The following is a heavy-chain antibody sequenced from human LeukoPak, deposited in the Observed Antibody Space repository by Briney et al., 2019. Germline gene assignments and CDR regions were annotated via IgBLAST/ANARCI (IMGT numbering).Heavy chain of an antibody. CDR3: ARLRGRTGTTDWFDP. CDR1: GGSVSSYY. CDR2: IYSSGNT. Sequence: SETLSLTCTVSGGSVSSYYWSWIRQPPGKGLEWVAYIYSSGNTKYNPSLKSRVTISVDTSKNQFSLKLSSVTAADTAVYYCARLRGRTGTTDWFDPWGQGTLVTVSS. V-gene: IGHV4-59*02. J-gene: IGHJ5*02. D-gene: IGHD1-1*01.